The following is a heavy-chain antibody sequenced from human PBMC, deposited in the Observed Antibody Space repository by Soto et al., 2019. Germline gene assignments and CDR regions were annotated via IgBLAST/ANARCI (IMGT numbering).Heavy chain of an antibody. CDR3: ARAGGLGAVAVDY. CDR1: GGSISSGGYS. V-gene: IGHV4-30-2*01. D-gene: IGHD6-19*01. CDR2: SYHSGST. Sequence: QLQLQESGSGLVKPSQTLSLTCAVSGGSISSGGYSWSWIRQPPGKGLEWIGYSYHSGSTYYNPSPKNRVTISVDRSNNQFSLKLSSVTAADTAVYYCARAGGLGAVAVDYWGQGTLVTVSS. J-gene: IGHJ4*02.